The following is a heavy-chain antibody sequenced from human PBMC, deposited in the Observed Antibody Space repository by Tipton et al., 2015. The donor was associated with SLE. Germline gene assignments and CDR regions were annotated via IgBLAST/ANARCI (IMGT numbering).Heavy chain of an antibody. CDR1: GFNFDDYT. CDR3: ARDAEDSGYDDYFDY. Sequence: SLRLSCAASGFNFDDYTMHWVRQVPGKGLEWVSLITWDDNRTYYADSVKGRFTISRDNSRNSLYLQMNSLRTEDTALYYCARDAEDSGYDDYFDYWGQGTLVTVSS. CDR2: ITWDDNRT. J-gene: IGHJ4*02. V-gene: IGHV3-43*01. D-gene: IGHD5-12*01.